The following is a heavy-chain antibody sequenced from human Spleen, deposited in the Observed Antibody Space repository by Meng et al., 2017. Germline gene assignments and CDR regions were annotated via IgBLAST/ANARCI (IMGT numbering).Heavy chain of an antibody. CDR2: IYYSGST. V-gene: IGHV4-39*07. D-gene: IGHD2-15*01. Sequence: SETLSLTCTVSGGPISSSSYYWGWIRQPPGKGLVWIGSIYYSGSTYYNPSLKSRVTISVDTSKNQFSLELSPVTAADTAVYYCARDSGGSSGWDDGYYYYGMDVWGQGTTVTVSS. CDR1: GGPISSSSYY. CDR3: ARDSGGSSGWDDGYYYYGMDV. J-gene: IGHJ6*02.